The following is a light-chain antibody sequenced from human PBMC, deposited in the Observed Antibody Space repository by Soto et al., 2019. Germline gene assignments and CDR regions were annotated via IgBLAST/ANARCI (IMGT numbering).Light chain of an antibody. CDR2: DVS. Sequence: QSALTQPRSVSGSPGQSVTISCTGTSSDVGGYNYVSWYQQHPGKAPKVRIYDVSARPSGVPDRFSGSKSGNTASLTISGLQAEDEADYYCCSYAGSPRYVLGTGTKLTVL. J-gene: IGLJ1*01. CDR1: SSDVGGYNY. CDR3: CSYAGSPRYV. V-gene: IGLV2-11*01.